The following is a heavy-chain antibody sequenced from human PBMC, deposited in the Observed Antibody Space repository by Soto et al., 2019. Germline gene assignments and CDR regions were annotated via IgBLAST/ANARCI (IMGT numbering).Heavy chain of an antibody. CDR1: GFTFSSYA. D-gene: IGHD3-22*01. J-gene: IGHJ4*02. CDR2: ISGSGGST. V-gene: IGHV3-23*01. CDR3: AKVRYYYDSSGYSAFDY. Sequence: LRLSCAASGFTFSSYAMSWVRQAPGKGLEWVSAISGSGGSTYYADSVKGRFTISRDNSKNTLYLQMNSLRAEDTAVYYCAKVRYYYDSSGYSAFDYWGQGTLVTVSS.